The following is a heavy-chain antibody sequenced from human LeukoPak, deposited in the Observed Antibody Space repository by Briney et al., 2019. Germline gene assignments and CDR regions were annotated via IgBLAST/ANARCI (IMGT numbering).Heavy chain of an antibody. CDR1: GFTVSSNY. D-gene: IGHD5-18*01. CDR2: IYSGGSI. V-gene: IGHV3-66*01. CDR3: ARDGGYSYGPWSYYYMDV. Sequence: GSLRLSCAASGFTVSSNYMSWVRQAPGKGLEWVSVIYSGGSIYYADSVKGRFTISRDNSKNTLYLQMNSLRAEDTAVYYCARDGGYSYGPWSYYYMDVWGKGTTVTISS. J-gene: IGHJ6*03.